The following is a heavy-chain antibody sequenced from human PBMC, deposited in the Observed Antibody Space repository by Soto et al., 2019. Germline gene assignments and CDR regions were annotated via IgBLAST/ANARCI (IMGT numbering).Heavy chain of an antibody. V-gene: IGHV4-31*03. J-gene: IGHJ6*02. Sequence: SSETLSLTCTFSVFSIISFCYYWSCIRQHPWNGLEWIGYIYYSGSTYYNPSLKSRVTISVDTSKNQFSLKLSSVTAADTAVYYCARAGPRIVGDTKVYYYGMEVWGQRTTVTVSS. D-gene: IGHD1-26*01. CDR3: ARAGPRIVGDTKVYYYGMEV. CDR1: VFSIISFCYY. CDR2: IYYSGST.